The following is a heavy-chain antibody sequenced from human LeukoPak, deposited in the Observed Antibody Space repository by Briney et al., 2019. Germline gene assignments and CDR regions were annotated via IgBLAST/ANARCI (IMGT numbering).Heavy chain of an antibody. D-gene: IGHD1-26*01. V-gene: IGHV3-7*01. CDR3: ARDKWELHY. CDR2: IKQDGSEK. Sequence: PGGSLRLSCAAPGFTFSSYWMSWVRQAPGKGLEWVANIKQDGSEKYYVDSVKGRFTISRDNAKNSLYLQMNSLRAEDTAVYYCARDKWELHYWGQGTLVTVSS. CDR1: GFTFSSYW. J-gene: IGHJ4*02.